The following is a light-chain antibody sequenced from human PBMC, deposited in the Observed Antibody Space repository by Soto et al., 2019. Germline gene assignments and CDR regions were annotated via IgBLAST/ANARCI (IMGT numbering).Light chain of an antibody. V-gene: IGLV1-40*01. CDR1: SSNIGSNY. CDR3: QSYDSSLSGSYV. CDR2: GNS. J-gene: IGLJ1*01. Sequence: QSVLTQPPSASGTPGQRVTISCSGSSSNIGSNYVYWYQQLPGTAPKLLIYGNSNRPPGVPDRFSGSKSGTSASLAITGLQAEDEADYYCQSYDSSLSGSYVFGTGTKVTVL.